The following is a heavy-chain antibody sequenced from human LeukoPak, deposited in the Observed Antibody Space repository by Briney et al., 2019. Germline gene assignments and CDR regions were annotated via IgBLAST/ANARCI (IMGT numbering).Heavy chain of an antibody. Sequence: GATLQISCQGSGYIFTSYWISWVRQLPGKGLEWMGRIDPSDSYTNYSPSFQGHVTISADKSISTAYLQWSSLKASDTAMYYCARERYFDWLLSFDYWGQGTLVTVSS. V-gene: IGHV5-10-1*01. D-gene: IGHD3-9*01. CDR3: ARERYFDWLLSFDY. CDR2: IDPSDSYT. CDR1: GYIFTSYW. J-gene: IGHJ4*02.